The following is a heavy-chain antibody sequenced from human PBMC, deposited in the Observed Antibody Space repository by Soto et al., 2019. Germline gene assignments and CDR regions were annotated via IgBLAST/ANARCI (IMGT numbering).Heavy chain of an antibody. CDR3: ARVDLYYYGSGAPHFDY. Sequence: EVQLVESGGGLVQPGGSLRLSCAASGFTFSSYWMHWVRQAPGKGLVWVSRINSDGSSTSYADSVKGRFTISRDNAKNTLYLQMNSLRAEDTAVYYCARVDLYYYGSGAPHFDYWGQGTLVTVSS. D-gene: IGHD3-10*01. CDR1: GFTFSSYW. CDR2: INSDGSST. V-gene: IGHV3-74*01. J-gene: IGHJ4*02.